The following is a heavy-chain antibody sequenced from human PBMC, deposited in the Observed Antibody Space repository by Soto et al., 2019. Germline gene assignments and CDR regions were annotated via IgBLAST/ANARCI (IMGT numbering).Heavy chain of an antibody. CDR1: VFTFSDSW. CDR3: VRGGSNYAS. CDR2: IKPDESEK. V-gene: IGHV3-7*01. D-gene: IGHD4-4*01. J-gene: IGHJ5*02. Sequence: GSLRLSCTFSVFTFSDSWMTWVRQAPGKGLEWVARIKPDESEKKYADSVKGRFSISRDNAKNSMYLQRDSLRGEDTAVYYCVRGGSNYASWGQGTLVTVSS.